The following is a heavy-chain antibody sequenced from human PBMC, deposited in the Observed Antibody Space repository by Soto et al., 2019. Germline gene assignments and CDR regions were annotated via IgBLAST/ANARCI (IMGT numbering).Heavy chain of an antibody. CDR2: IIPILGIA. CDR1: GGTFSSYT. V-gene: IGHV1-69*02. D-gene: IGHD1-1*01. Sequence: QVQLVQSGAEVKKPGSSVKVSCKASGGTFSSYTISWVRQAPGQGLEWMGRIIPILGIANYAQKFQGRVTITADKSTSTAYMELSSLRSEDTAVYYCAIRTGTTITDYWGQGPLVTVSS. CDR3: AIRTGTTITDY. J-gene: IGHJ4*02.